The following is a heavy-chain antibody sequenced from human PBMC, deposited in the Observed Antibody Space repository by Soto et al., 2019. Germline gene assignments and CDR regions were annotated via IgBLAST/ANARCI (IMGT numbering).Heavy chain of an antibody. V-gene: IGHV1-18*01. CDR2: INTYNGNT. Sequence: QVQLEQSGAEVKNPGASVKVSCKASGYTFTRYGIGWARQAPGQGLEWMGWINTYNGNTNYAQNVQGRVTLTTDTSTSTAYMELRSLRSNDTGIYYCAMVDVYVTPSPQDVWGQGTTVIVSS. CDR3: AMVDVYVTPSPQDV. CDR1: GYTFTRYG. J-gene: IGHJ6*02. D-gene: IGHD3-16*01.